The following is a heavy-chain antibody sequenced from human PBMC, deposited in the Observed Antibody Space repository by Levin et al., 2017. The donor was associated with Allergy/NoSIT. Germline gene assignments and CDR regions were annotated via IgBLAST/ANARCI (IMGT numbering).Heavy chain of an antibody. CDR2: ISSSSSYI. V-gene: IGHV3-21*01. Sequence: GESLKISCAASGFTFSSYSMNWVRQAPGKGLEWVSSISSSSSYIYYADSVKGRFTISRDNAKNSLYLQMNSLRAEDTAVYYCARDPTAPSSSWGQGTLVTVSS. J-gene: IGHJ5*02. D-gene: IGHD5-18*01. CDR3: ARDPTAPSSS. CDR1: GFTFSSYS.